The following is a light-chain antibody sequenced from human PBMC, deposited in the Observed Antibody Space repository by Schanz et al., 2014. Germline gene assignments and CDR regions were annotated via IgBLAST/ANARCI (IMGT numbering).Light chain of an antibody. CDR3: SSYTTSSTVV. Sequence: QSVLTQPASVSGSPGQSITISCTGGSSDVGGYDYVSWYQQQPGKAPKLLIYNVRNRSSGVSNRFSGSKSGNTASLVISGLRPEDDADYFCSSYTTSSTVVFGGGTKVTVL. CDR1: SSDVGGYDY. CDR2: NVR. J-gene: IGLJ2*01. V-gene: IGLV2-14*01.